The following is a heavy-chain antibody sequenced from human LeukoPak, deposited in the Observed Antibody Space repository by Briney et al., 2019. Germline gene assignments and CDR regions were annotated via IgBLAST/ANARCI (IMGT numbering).Heavy chain of an antibody. Sequence: PSETLSLTCTVSGGSISSYYWSWIRQPPGKGLEWIGYIYYSGSTNYNPSLKSRVTISVDTSKNQFSLKLSSVTAADTAVYYCARGYYYYDSSGYLASHAYYYYYGMDVWGQGTTVTVSS. CDR2: IYYSGST. CDR3: ARGYYYYDSSGYLASHAYYYYYGMDV. D-gene: IGHD3-22*01. V-gene: IGHV4-59*01. CDR1: GGSISSYY. J-gene: IGHJ6*02.